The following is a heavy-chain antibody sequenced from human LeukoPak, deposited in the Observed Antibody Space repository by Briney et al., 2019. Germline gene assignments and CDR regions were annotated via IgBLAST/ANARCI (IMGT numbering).Heavy chain of an antibody. J-gene: IGHJ4*02. CDR1: GFTFSSYW. CDR3: ARVGTAEGTLEDY. V-gene: IGHV3-7*01. CDR2: IKNDGSEK. Sequence: PGGSLRLSCAASGFTFSSYWMSWVRQPPGKGLEWVANIKNDGSEKYYVDSVKGRFTISRDNAKNSLYLQMNSLRAEDTAVYYCARVGTAEGTLEDYWGQGTLVTVFS. D-gene: IGHD6-13*01.